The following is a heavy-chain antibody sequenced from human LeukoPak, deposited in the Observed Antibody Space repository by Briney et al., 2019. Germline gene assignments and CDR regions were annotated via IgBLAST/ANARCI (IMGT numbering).Heavy chain of an antibody. CDR3: ARMGSFHDAFDI. D-gene: IGHD1-26*01. V-gene: IGHV3-30-3*01. CDR1: GFTFSSYA. Sequence: GGSLRLSCPASGFTFSSYAMHWVRQAPGKGLEWVAVISYDGSNKYYADSVKGRFTISRDNSKNTLYLQMNSLRAEDAAVYYCARMGSFHDAFDIWGQGTMVTVSS. CDR2: ISYDGSNK. J-gene: IGHJ3*02.